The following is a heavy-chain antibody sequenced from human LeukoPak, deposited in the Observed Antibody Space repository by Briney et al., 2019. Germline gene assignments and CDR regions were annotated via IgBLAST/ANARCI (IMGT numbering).Heavy chain of an antibody. D-gene: IGHD3-3*01. J-gene: IGHJ4*02. CDR3: AKGTTRNGYDY. CDR1: GFTLSGNY. V-gene: IGHV3-53*01. Sequence: PGGSLRLSCAASGFTLSGNYMSWVRQAPGKGLEWVSHIYSGGDTYYSDSVKGGFTISQHNYQKTTYLQMNSLRAEDTAVYYCAKGTTRNGYDYWGEGTLVTVSS. CDR2: IYSGGDT.